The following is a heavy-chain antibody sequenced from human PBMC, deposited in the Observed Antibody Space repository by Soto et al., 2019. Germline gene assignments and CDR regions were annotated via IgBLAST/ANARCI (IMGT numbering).Heavy chain of an antibody. CDR1: GGSISSSTYY. D-gene: IGHD3-10*01. J-gene: IGHJ4*02. CDR3: ARRYGLKIDAYY. Sequence: SETLSLTCTVSGGSISSSTYYWGWMRQPPGKGLEWIASFFIGGNTYYNPSLKSRVTISVDTSKNQFSLKLSSVTAADTAVYFCARRYGLKIDAYYWGQGILDNVSS. V-gene: IGHV4-39*01. CDR2: FFIGGNT.